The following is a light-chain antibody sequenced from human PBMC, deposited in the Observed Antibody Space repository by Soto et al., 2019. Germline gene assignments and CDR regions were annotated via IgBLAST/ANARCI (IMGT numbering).Light chain of an antibody. V-gene: IGLV2-8*01. CDR2: DVS. CDR1: SSDVGGYNY. CDR3: CSYAGL. Sequence: QSALTQPPSASGSPGQSVTISCTGTSSDVGGYNYVSWYQQYPGKAPKLMIYDVSKRPSGVPDRFSGSKSGNTASLTISGLQAEDEADYYCCSYAGLFGGGTKLTVL. J-gene: IGLJ2*01.